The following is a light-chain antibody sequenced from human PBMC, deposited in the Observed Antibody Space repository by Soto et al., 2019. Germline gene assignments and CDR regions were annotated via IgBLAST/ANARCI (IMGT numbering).Light chain of an antibody. CDR1: SSNIGSNY. CDR2: RNN. CDR3: QSYESSSLSGFV. Sequence: QSVLTQPPSASGTPGQRVTISCSGSSSNIGSNYVYWYQQLPGTAPKLLIYRNNQRPSGVPDRFSGSKSGTSASLAISGLQADDEADYYCQSYESSSLSGFVFGSGTKLTVL. J-gene: IGLJ1*01. V-gene: IGLV1-47*01.